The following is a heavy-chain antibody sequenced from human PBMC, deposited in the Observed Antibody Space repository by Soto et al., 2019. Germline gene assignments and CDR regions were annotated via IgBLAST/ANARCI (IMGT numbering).Heavy chain of an antibody. J-gene: IGHJ6*02. CDR2: ISGSGGST. V-gene: IGHV3-23*01. CDR1: GFTFSSYA. D-gene: IGHD6-6*01. Sequence: PGGSLRLSCAASGFTFSSYAMSWVRQAPGKGLEWVSAISGSGGSTYYADSVKGRFTISRDNSKNTLYLQMNSLRAEDTAVYYCAKFGYSSSRRPLLCVWGQGTTVIVSS. CDR3: AKFGYSSSRRPLLCV.